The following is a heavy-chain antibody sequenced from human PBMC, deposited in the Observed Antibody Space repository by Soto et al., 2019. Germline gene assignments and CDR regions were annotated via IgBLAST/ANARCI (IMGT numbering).Heavy chain of an antibody. D-gene: IGHD2-15*01. CDR2: IIPIFGTA. Sequence: ASVKVSCKASGGTFSSYAISWVRQAPGQGLEWMGGIIPIFGTANYAQKFQGRVTITADESTSTAYMELSSLRSEDTAVYYCARHGYCSGGSCYYFHYWGQATLVTLSS. V-gene: IGHV1-69*13. CDR1: GGTFSSYA. J-gene: IGHJ4*02. CDR3: ARHGYCSGGSCYYFHY.